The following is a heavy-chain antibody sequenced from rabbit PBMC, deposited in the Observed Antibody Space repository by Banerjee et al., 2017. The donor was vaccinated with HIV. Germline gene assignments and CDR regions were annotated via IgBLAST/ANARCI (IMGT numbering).Heavy chain of an antibody. CDR1: GFSFVGSYY. V-gene: IGHV1S45*01. D-gene: IGHD1-1*01. J-gene: IGHJ4*01. Sequence: QEQLVESGGGLVQPEGSLTLTCTASGFSFVGSYYMCWVRQAPGKGLEWIGCIYVGSSADTYYASWVKSRFTISKTSSTTVTLQMTSLTAADTATYFCARGGISYFDLWGQGTLVTVS. CDR2: IYVGSSADT. CDR3: ARGGISYFDL.